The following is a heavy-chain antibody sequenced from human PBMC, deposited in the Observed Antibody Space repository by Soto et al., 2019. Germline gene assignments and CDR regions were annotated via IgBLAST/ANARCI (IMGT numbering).Heavy chain of an antibody. CDR1: GGTFSSYA. Sequence: SVKVSCKASGGTFSSYAISWVRQAPGQGLEWMGGIIPIFGTANYAQKFQGRVTITADKSTSTAYMELSSPRSEDTAVYYCASREPFYYDSSGYYPFWGQGTLVTVSS. CDR2: IIPIFGTA. CDR3: ASREPFYYDSSGYYPF. V-gene: IGHV1-69*06. D-gene: IGHD3-22*01. J-gene: IGHJ4*02.